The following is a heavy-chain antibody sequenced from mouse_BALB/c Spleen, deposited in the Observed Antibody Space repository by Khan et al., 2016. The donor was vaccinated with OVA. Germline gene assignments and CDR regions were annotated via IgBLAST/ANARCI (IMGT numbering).Heavy chain of an antibody. CDR3: ATSEKYGYVSSWFAY. Sequence: VQLQQPGAELVRPGASVKLSCKASGYTFTSYWMNWVRQRPRQGLEWIGKINPSDSESHYNQMFKDKATLTVDKSSGTAYMQLSSLTSEDSAVLYCATSEKYGYVSSWFAYWGQGTLVTVSA. J-gene: IGHJ3*01. V-gene: IGHV1-52*01. CDR1: GYTFTSYW. D-gene: IGHD2-2*01. CDR2: INPSDSES.